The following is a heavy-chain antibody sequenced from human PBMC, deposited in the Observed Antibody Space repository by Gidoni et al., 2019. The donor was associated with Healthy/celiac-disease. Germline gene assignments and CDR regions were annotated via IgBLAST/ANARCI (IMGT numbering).Heavy chain of an antibody. V-gene: IGHV3-48*01. J-gene: IGHJ4*02. D-gene: IGHD4-17*01. CDR1: GFTFSSYS. CDR3: ARAPHDYGDYEVY. Sequence: EVRRAESGGGLVQPGWSLILSCAGFGFTFSSYSMHCVRQAPGKGLEWVSYISSSSSTIYYAASVKGRFTIYRDNAKNSLYLQMNSLRAEDTAVYYCARAPHDYGDYEVYWGQGTLVTVSS. CDR2: ISSSSSTI.